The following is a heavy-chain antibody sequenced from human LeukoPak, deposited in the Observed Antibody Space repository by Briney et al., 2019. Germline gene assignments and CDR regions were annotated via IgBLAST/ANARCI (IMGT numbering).Heavy chain of an antibody. Sequence: SETQSLTCNVSGGSISSNYWGWIRQTPGKGLEWIGTVYYSGTTYYNPSLESRATISEDTSKNQFSLTLRSVTAADTAVYYCARQISDYYYYYIDVWGKGTTVTVSS. CDR2: VYYSGTT. D-gene: IGHD3-10*01. CDR3: ARQISDYYYYYIDV. CDR1: GGSISSNY. V-gene: IGHV4-39*01. J-gene: IGHJ6*03.